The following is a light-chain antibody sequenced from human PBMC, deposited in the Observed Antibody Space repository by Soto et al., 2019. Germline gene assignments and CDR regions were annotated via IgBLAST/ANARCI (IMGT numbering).Light chain of an antibody. J-gene: IGKJ1*01. CDR3: QQYNNWPRT. CDR1: QSLSVN. V-gene: IGKV3-15*01. Sequence: EIVMTQSPATLSVSPGERVTLSCRASQSLSVNLAWHQQKPGQAPRLLIYGASTRATGIPARFSGSGSGTEFTLTISSLQSEDFAVYYCQQYNNWPRTFGQGTKVDIK. CDR2: GAS.